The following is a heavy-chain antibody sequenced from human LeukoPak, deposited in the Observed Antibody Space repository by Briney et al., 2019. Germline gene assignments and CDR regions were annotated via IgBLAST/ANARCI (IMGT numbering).Heavy chain of an antibody. Sequence: GASVKVSCKVSGYTLTELSMHWVRQAPGKGLEWMGGFDLEDGETIYAQKFQGRVTMTEDTSTDTAYMELSSLRSEDTAVYYCATPAVAGTASHYDFDYWGQGTLVTVSS. CDR1: GYTLTELS. D-gene: IGHD6-19*01. V-gene: IGHV1-24*01. CDR3: ATPAVAGTASHYDFDY. CDR2: FDLEDGET. J-gene: IGHJ4*02.